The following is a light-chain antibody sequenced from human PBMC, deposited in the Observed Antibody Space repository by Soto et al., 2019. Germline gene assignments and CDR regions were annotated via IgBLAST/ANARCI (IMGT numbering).Light chain of an antibody. CDR1: SSDVGGYNF. CDR2: EVS. CDR3: SSYAGGNIVV. V-gene: IGLV2-8*01. Sequence: QSALTQPPSASGSPGQSVTISCTGTSSDVGGYNFVSWYQQHPGKAPKLMISEVSKRPSGVPDRFSGSKSGNTASLTVSGLQADDEADYYCSSYAGGNIVVFGGGTKVTVL. J-gene: IGLJ2*01.